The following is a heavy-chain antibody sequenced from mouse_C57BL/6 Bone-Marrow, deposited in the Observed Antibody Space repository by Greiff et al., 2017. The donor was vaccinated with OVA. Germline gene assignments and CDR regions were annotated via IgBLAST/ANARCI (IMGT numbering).Heavy chain of an antibody. D-gene: IGHD1-1*01. Sequence: VQLQQSGPELVKPGASVKISCKASGYSFTSYYIHWVKQRPGQGLEWIGWIYPGSGNTKYNEKFKGKATLMADTSSSTAYMQLSSLTSEDSAVYYCAKVLLRSYYFDYWGQGTTLTVSS. CDR2: IYPGSGNT. V-gene: IGHV1-66*01. J-gene: IGHJ2*01. CDR3: AKVLLRSYYFDY. CDR1: GYSFTSYY.